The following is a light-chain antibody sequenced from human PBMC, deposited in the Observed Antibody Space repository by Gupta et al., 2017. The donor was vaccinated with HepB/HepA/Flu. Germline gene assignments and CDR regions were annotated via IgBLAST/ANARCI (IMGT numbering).Light chain of an antibody. CDR1: QGINNY. J-gene: IGKJ5*01. Sequence: ETVLTQSPATLSLSPGERATLSCRASQGINNYLTWYQQKPGQAPRLLIYDASNRAAGIPARFSGSGSGTDFTLTISSLEPEDFGAYYCQQRSNWPRTFGQGTRMEIK. CDR2: DAS. V-gene: IGKV3-11*01. CDR3: QQRSNWPRT.